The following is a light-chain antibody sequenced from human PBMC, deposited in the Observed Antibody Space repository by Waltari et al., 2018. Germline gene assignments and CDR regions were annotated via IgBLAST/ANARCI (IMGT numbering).Light chain of an antibody. CDR3: QQYNSYPLT. CDR1: QSISSW. CDR2: KAS. Sequence: DIQMTQSPSTLSASVGDRVTIPCRASQSISSWLAWYQQKPGKAPNPLIYKASSLESGVPSRFSGSGSGTEFTLTITSLQPDDFATYYCQQYNSYPLTFGGGTKVEIK. V-gene: IGKV1-5*03. J-gene: IGKJ4*01.